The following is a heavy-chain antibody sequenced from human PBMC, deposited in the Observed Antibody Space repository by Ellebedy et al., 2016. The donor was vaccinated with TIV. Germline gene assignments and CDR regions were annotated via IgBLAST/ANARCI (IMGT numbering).Heavy chain of an antibody. V-gene: IGHV3-23*01. CDR1: GFTFSSYA. D-gene: IGHD2-21*02. Sequence: GESLKISCAASGFTFSSYAMTWVRQAPGKGLEWVSAISGRGDIIKYADSVKGRFTISRDNSKNTLYLQMDTLRAEDTAVYYCAKRPGVTADFYFDSWGQGALVTVYS. CDR2: ISGRGDII. J-gene: IGHJ4*02. CDR3: AKRPGVTADFYFDS.